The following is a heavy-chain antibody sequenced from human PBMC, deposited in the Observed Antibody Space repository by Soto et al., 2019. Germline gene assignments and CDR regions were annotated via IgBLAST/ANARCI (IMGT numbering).Heavy chain of an antibody. Sequence: ASVKVSCKASGYTFTSYGISCVRQPPGQGLEWMGWISAYNGNTNYAQKLQGRVTMTTDTSTSTAYMELRSLRSDDTAVYYCARVGSDFWSGYYIGSPYYYYGMDVWGQGTTVTVSS. CDR2: ISAYNGNT. CDR1: GYTFTSYG. V-gene: IGHV1-18*01. J-gene: IGHJ6*02. D-gene: IGHD3-3*01. CDR3: ARVGSDFWSGYYIGSPYYYYGMDV.